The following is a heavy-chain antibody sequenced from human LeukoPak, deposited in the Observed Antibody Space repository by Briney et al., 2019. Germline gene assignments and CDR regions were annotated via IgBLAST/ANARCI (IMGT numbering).Heavy chain of an antibody. CDR2: IYYSGST. CDR1: GGSFSSYY. V-gene: IGHV4-59*08. Sequence: SETLSLTCAVYGGSFSSYYWSWIRQPPGKGLEWIGYIYYSGSTNYNPSLKSRVTISVDTSKNQFSLKLSSVTAADTAVYYCARHRVRMAAAGLPFVPRGRGSLATLPS. CDR3: ARHRVRMAAAGLPFVP. J-gene: IGHJ2*01. D-gene: IGHD6-13*01.